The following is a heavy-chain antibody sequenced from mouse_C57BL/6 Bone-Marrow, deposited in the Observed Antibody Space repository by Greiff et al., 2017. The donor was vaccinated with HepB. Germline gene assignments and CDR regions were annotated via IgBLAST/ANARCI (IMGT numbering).Heavy chain of an antibody. J-gene: IGHJ3*01. CDR1: GYTFTDYY. CDR2: INPYNGGT. CDR3: ARPAWVAWFAY. Sequence: EVQLQQSGPVLVKPGASVKMSCKASGYTFTDYYMNWVKQSHGKSLEWIGVINPYNGGTSYNQKFKGKATLTVDKSSSTAYMELNSLTSEDSAVYYCARPAWVAWFAYWGQGTLVTVSA. V-gene: IGHV1-19*01. D-gene: IGHD4-1*01.